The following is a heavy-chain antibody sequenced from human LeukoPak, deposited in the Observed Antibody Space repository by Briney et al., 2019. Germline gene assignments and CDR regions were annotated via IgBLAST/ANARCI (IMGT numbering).Heavy chain of an antibody. J-gene: IGHJ4*02. V-gene: IGHV1-69*13. CDR1: VGTFSSYA. CDR3: ARSVYGLRYFDWLLSGAPFDY. D-gene: IGHD3-9*01. CDR2: IIPIFGTA. Sequence: ASVKVSCKASVGTFSSYAISWVRQAPGQGLEWMGGIIPIFGTANYAQKFQGRVTITADESTSTAYMELSSLRSEDTAVYYCARSVYGLRYFDWLLSGAPFDYWGQGTLVTVSS.